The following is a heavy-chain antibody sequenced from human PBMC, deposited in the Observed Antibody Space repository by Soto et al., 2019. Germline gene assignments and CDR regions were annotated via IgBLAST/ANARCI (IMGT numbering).Heavy chain of an antibody. J-gene: IGHJ4*02. CDR1: EFTFSSYE. D-gene: IGHD3-22*01. Sequence: GGSLRLSCAASEFTFSSYEMNWVRQAPGKGLEWVSYISSSGSTIYYADSVKGRFTISRDNAKNSLYLQMNSLRAEDTAVYYCARDEDYYDSSGYYSLWGQGTLVTVSS. CDR2: ISSSGSTI. CDR3: ARDEDYYDSSGYYSL. V-gene: IGHV3-48*03.